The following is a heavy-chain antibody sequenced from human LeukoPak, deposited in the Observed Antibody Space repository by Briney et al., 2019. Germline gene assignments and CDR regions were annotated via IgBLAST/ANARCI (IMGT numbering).Heavy chain of an antibody. CDR1: GFPFTNYW. D-gene: IGHD3-10*01. CDR2: INQDGSET. J-gene: IGHJ4*02. Sequence: PGGSLRLSCAASGFPFTNYWMIWVRQAPGKRPEWVGNINQDGSETNYVDSVKGRFSMSRDNAKTSLYLQMNSLRAEDTAVYYCAKDGRSSGPPHGYWGQGTLVTVSS. V-gene: IGHV3-7*03. CDR3: AKDGRSSGPPHGY.